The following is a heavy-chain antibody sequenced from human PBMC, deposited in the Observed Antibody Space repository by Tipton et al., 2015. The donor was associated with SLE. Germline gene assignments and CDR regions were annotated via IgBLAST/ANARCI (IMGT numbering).Heavy chain of an antibody. Sequence: QLVQSGAEVKNPGASVKVSCKASGYTFTSYDINWVRQAAGQGLEWLGWMNPNSGNTGYAQKFQGRLSMTRSTSISTAYMELSSLGSEDTAVYYCASGAVFGDSWGQGTLVTVSS. CDR3: ASGAVFGDS. D-gene: IGHD3-3*01. J-gene: IGHJ4*02. CDR2: MNPNSGNT. V-gene: IGHV1-8*02. CDR1: GYTFTSYD.